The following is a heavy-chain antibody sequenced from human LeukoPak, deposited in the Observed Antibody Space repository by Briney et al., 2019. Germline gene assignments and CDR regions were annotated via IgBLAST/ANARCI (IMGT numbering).Heavy chain of an antibody. CDR3: VRDDPQQLDLFDY. J-gene: IGHJ4*02. Sequence: PGGSLRLSCAASGFTVSSNYMSWVRQAPGKGLVWVSRINSDGSSTSYADSVKGRFTISRDNAKNTLYLQMNSLRAEDTAIYYCVRDDPQQLDLFDYWGLGALVTVSS. D-gene: IGHD6-13*01. CDR2: INSDGSST. V-gene: IGHV3-74*01. CDR1: GFTVSSNY.